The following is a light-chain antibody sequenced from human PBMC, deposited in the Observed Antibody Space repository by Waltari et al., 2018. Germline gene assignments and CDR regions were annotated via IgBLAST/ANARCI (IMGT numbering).Light chain of an antibody. CDR1: QGVGKS. V-gene: IGKV3-20*01. CDR2: QTS. CDR3: QKYDFLPAT. J-gene: IGKJ1*01. Sequence: EIVLTQSPGTLSLSPGERATLSCRASQGVGKSLAWSQQRPGQAPRLLLYQTSIRATGIPDRFSGSGYGTDFSLTISRLEPEDFAVYYCQKYDFLPATFGQGTTVEIK.